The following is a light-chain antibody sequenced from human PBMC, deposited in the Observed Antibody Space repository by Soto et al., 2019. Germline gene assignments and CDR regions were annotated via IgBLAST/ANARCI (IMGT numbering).Light chain of an antibody. V-gene: IGKV3-20*01. CDR1: QSVSSSY. J-gene: IGKJ1*01. CDR2: GAS. CDR3: QQYGSSGT. Sequence: VLTQSPGPLSLSPGERATLSCRASQSVSSSYVAWYQQKRGQAPRLLMYGASSRATGIPDRFSGSGSGTDFTLTISRLEPEYFVLYYCQQYGSSGTFGQGTKVDI.